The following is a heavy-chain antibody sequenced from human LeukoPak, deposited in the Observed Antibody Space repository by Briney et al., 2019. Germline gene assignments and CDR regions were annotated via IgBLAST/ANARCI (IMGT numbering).Heavy chain of an antibody. CDR3: ARDGGYTYGIYYYYCMDV. V-gene: IGHV3-7*01. J-gene: IGHJ6*03. CDR2: IKQDGSEK. CDR1: RFTFSSYW. D-gene: IGHD5-18*01. Sequence: PGGSLRLSCAASRFTFSSYWMTWVRQAPGKGLEWVANIKQDGSEKYYVDSVKGRFTISRDNAKNSLYLQMNSLRAEDTAVYYCARDGGYTYGIYYYYCMDVWGKGTTVTVSS.